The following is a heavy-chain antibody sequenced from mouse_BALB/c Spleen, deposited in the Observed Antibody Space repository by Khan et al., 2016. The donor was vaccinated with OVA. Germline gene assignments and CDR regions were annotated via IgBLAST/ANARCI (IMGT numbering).Heavy chain of an antibody. J-gene: IGHJ3*01. CDR1: GYTFTSYW. CDR2: IYPGSGST. D-gene: IGHD2-1*01. V-gene: IGHV1S22*01. Sequence: LQQPGSELVRPGASVKLSCKASGYTFTSYWMHWVKQRHGQGLEWIGNIYPGSGSTNYDEKFKSKGTLTVDTSSSTAYMHLSSLTSEDSAVEYGTRGGYDGKSLFAYWGQGTLVTVSA. CDR3: TRGGYDGKSLFAY.